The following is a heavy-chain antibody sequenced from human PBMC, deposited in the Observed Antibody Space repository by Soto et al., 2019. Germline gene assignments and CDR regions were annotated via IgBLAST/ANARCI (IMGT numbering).Heavy chain of an antibody. CDR2: VFHTGTT. V-gene: IGHV4-4*02. D-gene: IGHD6-19*01. CDR3: ARSAGWYAVHS. J-gene: IGHJ4*02. Sequence: QVQLQESGPGLVKPSGTLSLTCAVSGDSVSSPYYWCWVRQPPGKGLEWIGEVFHTGTTSYNLSLRSRVTISMDKSNNQFSLDLRSVTAADTAVYYCARSAGWYAVHSWGPGTLVIVSS. CDR1: GDSVSSPYY.